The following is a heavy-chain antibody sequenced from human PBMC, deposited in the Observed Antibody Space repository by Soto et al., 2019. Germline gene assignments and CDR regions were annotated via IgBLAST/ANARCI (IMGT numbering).Heavy chain of an antibody. Sequence: SETLSLTCAVSGGSISSGGYSWSWIRQPPGKGLEWIGYIYHSGSSYYNPSLKSRVTISVDRSKNQFSLKLSSVTAADTAVYYCARVSFYGDYYFDYWGQGTLVTVSS. D-gene: IGHD4-17*01. CDR2: IYHSGSS. V-gene: IGHV4-30-2*01. J-gene: IGHJ4*02. CDR1: GGSISSGGYS. CDR3: ARVSFYGDYYFDY.